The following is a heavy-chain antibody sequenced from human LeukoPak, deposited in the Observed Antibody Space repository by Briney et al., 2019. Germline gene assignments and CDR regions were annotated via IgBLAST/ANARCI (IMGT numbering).Heavy chain of an antibody. CDR2: IKKDGSEK. Sequence: PGGSLRLSCAASGFTFSNYWMNWVRQAPGKGLKWVAIIKKDGSEKIYVDSVRGRFTISRDNAKNTLYLQMNSLRAEDTAVYYCAAGAGWLIDYWGQGTLVTVSS. J-gene: IGHJ4*02. D-gene: IGHD6-19*01. CDR3: AAGAGWLIDY. V-gene: IGHV3-7*01. CDR1: GFTFSNYW.